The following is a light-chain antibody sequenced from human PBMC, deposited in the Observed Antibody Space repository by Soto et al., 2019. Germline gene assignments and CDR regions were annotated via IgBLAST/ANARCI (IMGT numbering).Light chain of an antibody. V-gene: IGLV8-61*01. Sequence: QTVATQEPSFSVSPGGTVTLTCGLSSGSVSTSYYPSWYQQTPGQAPRTLIYSTNTRSSGVPDRFSGSILGNKAALTITGAQADDESDYYCVLYMGSGISVFGTGTKLTVL. CDR2: STN. J-gene: IGLJ1*01. CDR1: SGSVSTSYY. CDR3: VLYMGSGISV.